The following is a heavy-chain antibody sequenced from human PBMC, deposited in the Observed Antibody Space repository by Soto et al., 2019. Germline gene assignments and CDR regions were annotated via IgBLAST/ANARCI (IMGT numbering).Heavy chain of an antibody. Sequence: EVQLLESGGGLVQPGGSLRLSCAASGFTFSSYAMSWVRQAPGKGLEWVSAISGSGGSTYYPDSVKGRFTISRDNSKNALYLQMNSLRAEDTVVYYCAKGSGQGSGWPIDFWGQGTLVSVSS. CDR3: AKGSGQGSGWPIDF. CDR1: GFTFSSYA. J-gene: IGHJ4*02. V-gene: IGHV3-23*01. D-gene: IGHD6-19*01. CDR2: ISGSGGST.